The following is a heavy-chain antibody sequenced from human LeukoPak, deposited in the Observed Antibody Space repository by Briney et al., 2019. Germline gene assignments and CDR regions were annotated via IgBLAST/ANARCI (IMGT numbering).Heavy chain of an antibody. J-gene: IGHJ6*03. CDR3: ARHKDYYYSYMDV. Sequence: SETLSLTCAVYGGSFSGYYWSWIHQPPGKGLEWIGEINHSGSTNYNPSLKSRVTISVDTSKNQFSLKLSSVTAADTAVYYCARHKDYYYSYMDVWGKGTTVTISS. V-gene: IGHV4-34*01. CDR1: GGSFSGYY. CDR2: INHSGST.